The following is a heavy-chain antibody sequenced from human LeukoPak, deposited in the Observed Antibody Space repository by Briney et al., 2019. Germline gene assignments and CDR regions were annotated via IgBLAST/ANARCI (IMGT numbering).Heavy chain of an antibody. CDR2: IYYSGST. D-gene: IGHD2-8*01. CDR1: GGSISSSGYY. J-gene: IGHJ6*03. CDR3: ARRGPVLDRMLGHYYYYMDV. V-gene: IGHV4-39*01. Sequence: PSETLSLTCTVSGGSISSSGYYWGWIRQPPGKGLEWIGNIYYSGSTYYNPSLKSRITLSVDTSKNQFSLKLSSVTAADTAVYYCARRGPVLDRMLGHYYYYMDVRGKGTTVTVSS.